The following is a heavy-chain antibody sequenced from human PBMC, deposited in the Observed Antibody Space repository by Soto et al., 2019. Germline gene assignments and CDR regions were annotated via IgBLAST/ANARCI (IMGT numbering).Heavy chain of an antibody. CDR1: GGSISSYY. CDR2: VYYSGST. V-gene: IGHV4-59*01. J-gene: IGHJ5*02. CDR3: ARGIGYSYGLDWFDP. D-gene: IGHD5-18*01. Sequence: QVQLQESGPGLVKPSETLSLTCTVSGGSISSYYWSWIRQPPGKGLEWIGYVYYSGSTKYNPSLKRRVTISVDTSKNPFSLKVSSVNAADTAVYYCARGIGYSYGLDWFDPWGQGTLVTVSS.